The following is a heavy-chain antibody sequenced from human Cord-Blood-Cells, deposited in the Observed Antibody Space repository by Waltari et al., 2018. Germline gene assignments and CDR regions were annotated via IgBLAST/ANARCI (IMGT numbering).Heavy chain of an antibody. J-gene: IGHJ5*02. D-gene: IGHD2-2*01. CDR2: IYHSGST. V-gene: IGHV4-38-2*02. CDR1: GYSISSGYY. CDR3: AGGVVVPANYWFDP. Sequence: QVQLQESGPGLVKPSETLSLTCTVSGYSISSGYYWGWIRQPPGKGLEWIGSIYHSGSTYYNPSLKSRVTISVDTSKNQFSLKLSSVTAADTAVYYCAGGVVVPANYWFDPWGQGTLVTVSS.